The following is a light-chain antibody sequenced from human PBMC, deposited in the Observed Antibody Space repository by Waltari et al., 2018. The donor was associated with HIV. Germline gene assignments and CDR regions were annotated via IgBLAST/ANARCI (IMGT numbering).Light chain of an antibody. Sequence: EIVMTQSPATLSVFPGERATLSCRASQSVSSNLAWYQQKPGQAPRPLIYGASTRATGIPARFSGSGSGTEFTLTISGLQSEDFAVYYCQQYNNWPPITFGQGTRLEIK. J-gene: IGKJ5*01. CDR2: GAS. CDR1: QSVSSN. CDR3: QQYNNWPPIT. V-gene: IGKV3-15*01.